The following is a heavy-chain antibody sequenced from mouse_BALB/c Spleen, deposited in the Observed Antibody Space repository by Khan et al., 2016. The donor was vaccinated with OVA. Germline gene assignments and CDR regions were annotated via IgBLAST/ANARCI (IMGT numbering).Heavy chain of an antibody. CDR3: VNHGSSSAWFTY. CDR1: GYTFTSYW. V-gene: IGHV1-7*01. Sequence: QVQLQQSGAELAKPGASVKMSCKASGYTFTSYWMHWVKQRPGQGLEWIGYIDPSTDYTEYNQKFRDKATLTVDKSSTTVYMQLTSLTSEDSAVYYCVNHGSSSAWFTYWGQWTLVTVSA. J-gene: IGHJ3*01. D-gene: IGHD1-1*01. CDR2: IDPSTDYT.